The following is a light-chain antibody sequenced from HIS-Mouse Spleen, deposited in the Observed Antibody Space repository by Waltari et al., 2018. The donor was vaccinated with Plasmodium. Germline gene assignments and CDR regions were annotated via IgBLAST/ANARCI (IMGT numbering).Light chain of an antibody. CDR1: QSISSW. Sequence: DLQMTQSPSTLSASVGYSVTITCRASQSISSWLAWYQQKPGKAPKLLIYKASSLESGVPSRFSGSGSGTEFTLTISSLQPDDFATYYCQQYNSYSYTFGQGTKLEIK. V-gene: IGKV1-5*03. CDR2: KAS. CDR3: QQYNSYSYT. J-gene: IGKJ2*01.